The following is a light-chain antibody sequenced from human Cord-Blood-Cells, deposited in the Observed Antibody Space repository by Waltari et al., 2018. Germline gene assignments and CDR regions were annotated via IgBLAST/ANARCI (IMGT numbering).Light chain of an antibody. CDR2: DVS. Sequence: QSALPQPAPVSGSPGQAVTISSTGTSSDVGGYNYVSWYQQHPGKAPKLVVYDVSNRPSGVSNRFAGSKSGNTASLTISVRQAEDEADYYCSSYTSSSTYVFGTGTKVTVL. CDR1: SSDVGGYNY. V-gene: IGLV2-14*01. CDR3: SSYTSSSTYV. J-gene: IGLJ1*01.